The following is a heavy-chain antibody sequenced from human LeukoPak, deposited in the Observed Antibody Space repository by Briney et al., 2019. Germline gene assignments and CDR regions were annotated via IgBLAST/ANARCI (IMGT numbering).Heavy chain of an antibody. J-gene: IGHJ5*02. Sequence: GGSLRLSCAASGFTFSSYAMSWVRQAPGKGRDWVSGLSGGGGSTYYADSVKGRFTISRDNSKNTLYLQMDSPRAEDTAVYYCARTGYCSSTSCSAGFDPWGQGTLVTVSS. CDR2: LSGGGGST. V-gene: IGHV3-23*01. CDR1: GFTFSSYA. D-gene: IGHD2-2*01. CDR3: ARTGYCSSTSCSAGFDP.